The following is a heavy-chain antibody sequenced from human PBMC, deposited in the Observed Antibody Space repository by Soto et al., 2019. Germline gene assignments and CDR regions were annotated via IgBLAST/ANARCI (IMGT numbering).Heavy chain of an antibody. D-gene: IGHD3-3*01. Sequence: QVQLVQSGAEVTKPGASVMLSCKASGFTFTHFAIHWLRQAPGQRLEWLGWINAGNGNTKYSLKIQGRVTITRDTSASTGYMELSSLRSEDTAVYYCARESDDSDFWSGYPHWGQGTLVTVSS. V-gene: IGHV1-3*01. J-gene: IGHJ4*02. CDR2: INAGNGNT. CDR1: GFTFTHFA. CDR3: ARESDDSDFWSGYPH.